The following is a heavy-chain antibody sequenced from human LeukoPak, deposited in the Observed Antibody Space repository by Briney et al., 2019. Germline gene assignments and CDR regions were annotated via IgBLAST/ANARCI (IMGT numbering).Heavy chain of an antibody. CDR3: AXDERGSGWYNLDFDY. CDR1: GFTFSDYY. Sequence: GGSLRLSCAASGFTFSDYYMSWIRQAPGKGLEWVSYISSSGSMISYADSVKGRFTISRDNAKKSLYLQMNSLRAEDTAVYYCAXDERGSGWYNLDFDYWGQGTLVTVSS. CDR2: ISSSGSMI. V-gene: IGHV3-11*04. D-gene: IGHD6-19*01. J-gene: IGHJ4*02.